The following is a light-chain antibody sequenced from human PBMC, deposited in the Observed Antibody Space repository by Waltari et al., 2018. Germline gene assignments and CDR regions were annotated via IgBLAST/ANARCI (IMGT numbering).Light chain of an antibody. CDR2: DNT. J-gene: IGLJ1*01. Sequence: QSVLTQPPSLAGAPGRRGTISCTGSRPSIGGGYGVKGYQQFPGTAPNLLIYDNTNRPSGVPARFSGSKSGTSASLAITGLQAEDEADYYCQSYDSSLRGFYVFGTGTKVTV. V-gene: IGLV1-40*01. CDR1: RPSIGGGYG. CDR3: QSYDSSLRGFYV.